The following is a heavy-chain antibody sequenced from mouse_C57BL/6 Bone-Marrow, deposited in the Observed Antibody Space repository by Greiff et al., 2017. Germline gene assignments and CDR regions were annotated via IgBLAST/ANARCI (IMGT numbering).Heavy chain of an antibody. J-gene: IGHJ1*03. CDR3: ARWGTTVVAHWYFDV. D-gene: IGHD1-1*01. Sequence: QVQLQQSGAELVKPGASVKISCKASGYAFSSYWLNWVKQRPGKGLEWIGQLYPGDGDTNYNGKFKGKATLTADKSSSTAYMQLSSLTSEDSAVYFCARWGTTVVAHWYFDVWGTGTTVTVSS. CDR1: GYAFSSYW. CDR2: LYPGDGDT. V-gene: IGHV1-80*01.